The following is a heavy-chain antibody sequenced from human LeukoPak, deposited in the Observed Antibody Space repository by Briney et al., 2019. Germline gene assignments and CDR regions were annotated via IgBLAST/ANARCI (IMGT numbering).Heavy chain of an antibody. J-gene: IGHJ6*03. CDR3: ARADMDV. CDR1: GFIVSTNY. V-gene: IGHV3-53*05. Sequence: VGSLRLSCAASGFIVSTNYMNWVRQAPGKGLEWVSVLYSGGSTNYADSVRGRVTISRDNSKNTLYLQMNSLRAEDTVVYYCARADMDVWGKGTTVTVSS. CDR2: LYSGGST.